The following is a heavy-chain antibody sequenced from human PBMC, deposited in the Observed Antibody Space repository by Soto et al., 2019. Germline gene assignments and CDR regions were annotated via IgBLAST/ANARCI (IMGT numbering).Heavy chain of an antibody. Sequence: EVQPLESGGGLVLPGGSLRLSCAASGFIFSDYSMSWVRQAPGKGLEWVSGISGRGGSTYYADSVKGRFTISRDNSRNTLFLQMNSLGAEDTALYFCARSSGDTWEQYSFDYWGQGTLVPVSS. CDR1: GFIFSDYS. CDR3: ARSSGDTWEQYSFDY. CDR2: ISGRGGST. D-gene: IGHD1-1*01. V-gene: IGHV3-23*01. J-gene: IGHJ4*02.